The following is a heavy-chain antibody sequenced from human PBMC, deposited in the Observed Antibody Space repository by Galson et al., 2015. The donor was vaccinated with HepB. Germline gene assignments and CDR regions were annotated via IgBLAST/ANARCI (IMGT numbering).Heavy chain of an antibody. V-gene: IGHV4-30-4*01. CDR2: IYYSGST. CDR3: ARVPDSGSPWGAFDI. Sequence: LSLTCTVSGGSFSSGDYYWSWIRQAPGKGLEWIGYIYYSGSTYYNPSLKSRLTITRDTSKNQFSLKLSSVTAADTAVYYCARVPDSGSPWGAFDIWGQGTVVTVSS. CDR1: GGSFSSGDYY. J-gene: IGHJ3*02. D-gene: IGHD3-10*01.